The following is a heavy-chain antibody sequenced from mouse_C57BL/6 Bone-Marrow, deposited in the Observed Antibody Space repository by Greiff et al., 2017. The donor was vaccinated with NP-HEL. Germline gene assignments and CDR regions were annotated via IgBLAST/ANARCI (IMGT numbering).Heavy chain of an antibody. CDR3: ARMEDGNYGFAY. V-gene: IGHV1-69*01. CDR1: GYTFTSYW. D-gene: IGHD2-1*01. Sequence: VQLQQPGAELVMPGASVKLSCKASGYTFTSYWMHWVKQMPGQGLEWIGEIDPSDSYTNYNQKFKGKSTLTVDKSSSTAYMQLSSLTSEDSAVYYCARMEDGNYGFAYWGQGTLVTVSA. CDR2: IDPSDSYT. J-gene: IGHJ3*01.